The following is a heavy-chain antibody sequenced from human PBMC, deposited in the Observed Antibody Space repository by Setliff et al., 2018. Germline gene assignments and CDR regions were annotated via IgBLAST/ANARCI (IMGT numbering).Heavy chain of an antibody. CDR3: ARLGSSSWYNDVFDF. J-gene: IGHJ3*01. CDR2: IYAGDSDT. Sequence: PGESLTLSCKGSGYTFSNYWVGWVRQMPGKGLGWMGVIYAGDSDTRYSPSFQGQVTFSADKSISTAYLQWSTLKASDTAMYYCARLGSSSWYNDVFDFWGPGTMVTVSS. V-gene: IGHV5-51*01. D-gene: IGHD6-13*01. CDR1: GYTFSNYW.